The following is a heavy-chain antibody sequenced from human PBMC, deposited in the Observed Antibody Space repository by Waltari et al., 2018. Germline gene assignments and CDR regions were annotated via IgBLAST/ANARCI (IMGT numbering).Heavy chain of an antibody. V-gene: IGHV3-74*01. D-gene: IGHD3-9*01. CDR3: ASAYYDILD. CDR2: INSDGSTR. CDR1: GLTFSSYW. J-gene: IGHJ4*02. Sequence: EVQLEESGGGLVQPGGSLRLSCAASGLTFSSYWMHWVRQAPGKGLVWVSRINSDGSTRSYADSVKGRFTISGDNAKNTRYLRMNSLSAEDTAVYYCASAYYDILDWGQGTLVTVSS.